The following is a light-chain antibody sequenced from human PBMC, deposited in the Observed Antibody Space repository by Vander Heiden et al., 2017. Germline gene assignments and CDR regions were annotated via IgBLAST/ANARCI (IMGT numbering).Light chain of an antibody. CDR1: QSLLHSNGYNY. V-gene: IGKV2-28*01. CDR2: LGS. Sequence: IVLTQSPLSLPVTPAEPASISCRSSQSLLHSNGYNYLDWYLQKPGQSPQLLIYLGSNRASGVPDRFSGSGSGTDFTLKNSIVEAEDVGVYYCMQALQTPAFGQGTRLEIK. CDR3: MQALQTPA. J-gene: IGKJ5*01.